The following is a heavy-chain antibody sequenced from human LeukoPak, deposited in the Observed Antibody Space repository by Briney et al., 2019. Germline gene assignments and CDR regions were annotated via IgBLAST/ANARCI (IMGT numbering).Heavy chain of an antibody. D-gene: IGHD1-7*01. J-gene: IGHJ4*02. CDR3: ARGAGPTGFDY. Sequence: SQTLSLTRVISGDSVASIDIPWNWIRQSPSRGLEWLGRTYYRSKWYYEYAVSVKSRITINADTSANQFSLHLNSVTPEDTAVYYCARGAGPTGFDYWGQGTLVTVSS. CDR1: GDSVASIDIP. V-gene: IGHV6-1*01. CDR2: TYYRSKWYY.